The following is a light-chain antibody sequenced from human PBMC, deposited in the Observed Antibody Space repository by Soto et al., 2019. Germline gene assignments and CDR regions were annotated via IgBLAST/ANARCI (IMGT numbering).Light chain of an antibody. J-gene: IGLJ2*01. CDR2: SND. CDR1: NSNIGSNT. Sequence: QSVLTQPPSASGTPGQRVTISCSGSNSNIGSNTVNWYQQLPGTAPKLLIYSNDQRPSGVPDRFSASKSGTSASLAISGLRSEDEAEYFCATWDDSLSGVVFGGGTKLTVL. V-gene: IGLV1-44*01. CDR3: ATWDDSLSGVV.